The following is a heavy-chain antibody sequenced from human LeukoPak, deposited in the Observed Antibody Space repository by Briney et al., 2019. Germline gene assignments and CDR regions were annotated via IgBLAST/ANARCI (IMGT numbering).Heavy chain of an antibody. V-gene: IGHV1-18*01. CDR1: GYTFTIYG. CDR2: ISAYNGNT. D-gene: IGHD3-22*01. J-gene: IGHJ3*02. Sequence: ASVKVSFKASGYTFTIYGISWVRQAPGQGLEWMGWISAYNGNTNYAQKLQGRVTMTTDTSTSTAYMELRSLRSDDTAVYYCARDPYAKIVVPKGALDIWGQGTMVTVSS. CDR3: ARDPYAKIVVPKGALDI.